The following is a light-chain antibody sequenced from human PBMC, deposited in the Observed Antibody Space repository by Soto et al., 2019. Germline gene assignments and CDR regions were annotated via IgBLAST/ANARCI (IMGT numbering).Light chain of an antibody. J-gene: IGLJ3*02. Sequence: QTVVTQEPSLTVSPGGTVTLTCASSTGAVTSGYYPGWFQQRPGQAPTSLIHSTSIKHSWTPARFSGSLLGGKAALTLAAVQPEDEADYYCLLYFDGAQVFGGGTKLTVL. CDR2: STS. CDR3: LLYFDGAQV. CDR1: TGAVTSGYY. V-gene: IGLV7-43*01.